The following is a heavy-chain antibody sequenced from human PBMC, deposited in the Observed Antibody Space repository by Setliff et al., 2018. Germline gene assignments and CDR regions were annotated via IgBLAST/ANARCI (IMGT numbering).Heavy chain of an antibody. CDR1: GFTLSDFA. J-gene: IGHJ4*02. D-gene: IGHD4-4*01. CDR2: ISGSGDTT. Sequence: GGSLRLSCRASGFTLSDFAMNWVRQAPGQGLEWVASISGSGDTTYYADSVKGRFTLSRDNSENALFLQLNSLRAEDTALYYCAKDLSTSITVGALDSWGPGTLVTVSS. V-gene: IGHV3-23*01. CDR3: AKDLSTSITVGALDS.